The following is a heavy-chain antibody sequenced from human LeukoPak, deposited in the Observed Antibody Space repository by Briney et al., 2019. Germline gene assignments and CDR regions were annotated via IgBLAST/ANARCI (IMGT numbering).Heavy chain of an antibody. Sequence: SVKVSCKASGGTFSSYAISWVRQAPGQGLEWMGRIIPILGIANYAQKFQGRVTITADKSTSTAYMELSSLRSEDTAVYYCGAAATDYFGMDVWGQGTTVTVSS. CDR1: GGTFSSYA. V-gene: IGHV1-69*04. CDR3: GAAATDYFGMDV. J-gene: IGHJ6*02. CDR2: IIPILGIA. D-gene: IGHD2-15*01.